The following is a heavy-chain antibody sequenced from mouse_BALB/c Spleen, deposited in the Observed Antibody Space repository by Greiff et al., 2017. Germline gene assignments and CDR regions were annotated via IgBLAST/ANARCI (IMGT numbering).Heavy chain of an antibody. J-gene: IGHJ4*01. Sequence: VKLMESGPGLVAPSQSLSITCTVSGFSLTSYGVHWVRQPPGKGLEWLGVIWAGGSTNYNSALMSRLSISKDNSKSQVFLKMNSLQTDDTAMYYCARDPLYYYGSSYGYAMDYWGQGTSVTVSS. CDR1: GFSLTSYG. CDR2: IWAGGST. CDR3: ARDPLYYYGSSYGYAMDY. D-gene: IGHD1-1*01. V-gene: IGHV2-9*02.